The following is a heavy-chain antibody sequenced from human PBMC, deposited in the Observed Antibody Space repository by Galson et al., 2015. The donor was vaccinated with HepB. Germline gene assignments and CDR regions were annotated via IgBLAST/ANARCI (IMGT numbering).Heavy chain of an antibody. D-gene: IGHD3-22*01. CDR2: IWYDGSNK. V-gene: IGHV3-33*01. Sequence: SLRLSCAASGFTFSSYGMHWVRQAPGKGLEWVAVIWYDGSNKYYADSVKGRFTISRDNSKNTLYLQMNSLRAEDTAVYYCARALPKTIGRLVVVRRGRDWFDPWGQGTLVTVSS. CDR1: GFTFSSYG. J-gene: IGHJ5*02. CDR3: ARALPKTIGRLVVVRRGRDWFDP.